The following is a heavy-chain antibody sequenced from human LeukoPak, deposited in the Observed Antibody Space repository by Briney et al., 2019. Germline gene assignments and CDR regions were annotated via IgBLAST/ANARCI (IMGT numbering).Heavy chain of an antibody. V-gene: IGHV3-74*01. CDR2: ISTDGYTT. J-gene: IGHJ4*02. CDR3: VVGGSPGY. Sequence: GGSMRLSCAASGLAFSAYKMHWVRQAPRKGLVWFSRISTDGYTTDYADFVQGRFTASRDNTKNTWSLEMNSLRAEDTAVYYCVVGGSPGYWGQGTLVTVSS. CDR1: GLAFSAYK. D-gene: IGHD2-15*01.